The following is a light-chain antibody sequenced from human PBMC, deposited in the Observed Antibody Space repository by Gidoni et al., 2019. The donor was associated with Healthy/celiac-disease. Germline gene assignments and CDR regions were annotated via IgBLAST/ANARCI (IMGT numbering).Light chain of an antibody. CDR3: QEWDSSTWV. V-gene: IGLV3-1*01. Sequence: SYELTQPPSVSVSPGQTASITCSGDKLGDKYACWYHQKPGQSPVLVIYQDSKRPSGIPERFSGSNSGNTATLTISGTQAMDEADYYCQEWDSSTWVFGGGTKLTVL. CDR2: QDS. CDR1: KLGDKY. J-gene: IGLJ3*02.